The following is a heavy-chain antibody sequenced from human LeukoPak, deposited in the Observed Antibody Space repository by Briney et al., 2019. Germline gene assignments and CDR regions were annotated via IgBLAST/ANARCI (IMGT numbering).Heavy chain of an antibody. V-gene: IGHV4-59*12. CDR2: IYYSGST. CDR1: GGSISSYY. D-gene: IGHD3-22*01. Sequence: SETLSLTCAVSGGSISSYYWSWLRQPPGKGLEWIGYIYYSGSTNYNPSLKSRVTMPVDTSKNQFSLKLSSVTAADTAVYYCARDRYYYPFDYWGQGTLVTVSS. J-gene: IGHJ4*02. CDR3: ARDRYYYPFDY.